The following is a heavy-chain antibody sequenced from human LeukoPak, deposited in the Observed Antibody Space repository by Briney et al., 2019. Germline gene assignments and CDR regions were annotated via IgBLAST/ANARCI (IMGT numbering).Heavy chain of an antibody. CDR3: ARLPSSTELLWFGELSEYYFDY. CDR1: GGSISSSNW. CDR2: IYHSGST. Sequence: PSGTLSLTCAVSGGSISSSNWWSWVRQPPGKGLEWIGEIYHSGSTNYNPSLKSRITISVDKSKNQFSLKLSSVTAADTAVYYCARLPSSTELLWFGELSEYYFDYWGQGTLVTVSS. J-gene: IGHJ4*02. D-gene: IGHD3-10*01. V-gene: IGHV4-4*02.